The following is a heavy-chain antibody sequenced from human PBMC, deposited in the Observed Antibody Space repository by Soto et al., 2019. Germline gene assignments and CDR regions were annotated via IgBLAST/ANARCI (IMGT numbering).Heavy chain of an antibody. CDR2: IYYSGST. V-gene: IGHV4-59*01. Sequence: QVQLQESGPGLVKPSETLSLTCTVSGGSISSYYWSWIRQPPGKGLEWIGYIYYSGSTNYNPSLKSRVTISVDTSKNQFSLKLSSVTAADTAVYYCASLRGDFWSGYLFDYWGQGTLVTVSS. CDR1: GGSISSYY. D-gene: IGHD3-3*01. J-gene: IGHJ4*02. CDR3: ASLRGDFWSGYLFDY.